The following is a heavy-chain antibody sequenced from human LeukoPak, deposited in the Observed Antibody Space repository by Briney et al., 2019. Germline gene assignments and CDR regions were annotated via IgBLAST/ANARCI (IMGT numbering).Heavy chain of an antibody. D-gene: IGHD5-12*01. V-gene: IGHV4-4*07. CDR1: GGSISSYY. CDR2: IYTSGNT. Sequence: SETLSLTCTVSGGSISSYYWSWIRQSAAKGLEWIGRIYTSGNTNYNPSLKSRVTMSVDTSKNQFSLKLSSVTAADTAVYYCARVGLRQTAWFDPWGQGTLVTVSS. J-gene: IGHJ5*02. CDR3: ARVGLRQTAWFDP.